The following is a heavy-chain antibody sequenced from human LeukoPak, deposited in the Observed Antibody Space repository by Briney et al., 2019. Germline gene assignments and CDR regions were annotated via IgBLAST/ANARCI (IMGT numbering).Heavy chain of an antibody. V-gene: IGHV3-33*01. D-gene: IGHD3-22*01. J-gene: IGHJ4*02. CDR3: ARDPYYYDSSGYRPPFY. CDR2: IWYDGSNK. Sequence: PGRSLRLSCAASGSTFSSYGMHWVRQAPGKGLEWVAVIWYDGSNKYYADSVKGRFTISRDNSKNTLYLQMNSLRAEDTAVYYCARDPYYYDSSGYRPPFYWGQGTLVTVSS. CDR1: GSTFSSYG.